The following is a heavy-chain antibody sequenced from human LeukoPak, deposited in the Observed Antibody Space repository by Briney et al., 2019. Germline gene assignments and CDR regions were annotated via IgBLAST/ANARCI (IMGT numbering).Heavy chain of an antibody. Sequence: PGGSLRLSCAASGFTFSSYGMHWVRQAPDKGLEWVAVVWDDGSSQNYADSVKGRFTISRDNSKNLVFLQMNSLRAEDTAVYYCAKDQWNPDFWGQGTLVSVSS. CDR2: VWDDGSSQ. D-gene: IGHD6-19*01. CDR3: AKDQWNPDF. CDR1: GFTFSSYG. J-gene: IGHJ4*02. V-gene: IGHV3-33*06.